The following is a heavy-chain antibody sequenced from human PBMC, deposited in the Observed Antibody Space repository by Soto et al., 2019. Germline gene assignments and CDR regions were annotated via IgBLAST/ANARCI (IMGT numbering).Heavy chain of an antibody. D-gene: IGHD1-26*01. J-gene: IGHJ3*02. Sequence: LRLSCAASGFSFSLYWMHWVRQAPGKGLVWVSRINGDGSDTSYGDSVKGRFTTSRDNAKNTLYLHMNSLGAEDTAVYYCARDFGEVGATAVYDIWGQGTMVTVSS. V-gene: IGHV3-74*01. CDR2: INGDGSDT. CDR1: GFSFSLYW. CDR3: ARDFGEVGATAVYDI.